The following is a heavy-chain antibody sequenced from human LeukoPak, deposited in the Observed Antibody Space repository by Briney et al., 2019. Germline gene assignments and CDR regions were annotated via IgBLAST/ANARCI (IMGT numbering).Heavy chain of an antibody. Sequence: ASVKVSCKASGGTFSSYAISWVRQAPGQGLEWMGWISAYNGNTNYAQKLQGRVTMTTDTSTSTAYMELRSLRSDDTAVYYCASGGSSGPFDYWGQGTLVTVSS. CDR3: ASGGSSGPFDY. D-gene: IGHD3-22*01. CDR2: ISAYNGNT. CDR1: GGTFSSYA. V-gene: IGHV1-18*01. J-gene: IGHJ4*02.